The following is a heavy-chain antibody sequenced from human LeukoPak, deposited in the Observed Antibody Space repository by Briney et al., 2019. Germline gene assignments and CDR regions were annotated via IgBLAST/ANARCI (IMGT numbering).Heavy chain of an antibody. Sequence: PSETLSLTCTVSGYSINSAYYWGWIRQPPGKGLEWIGSMYHSGSTYYNPSLQSRVTISVDTSKNQFSLKLSSVTAADTAVYYCARVSSGWYWFDPWGQGTLVTVSS. J-gene: IGHJ5*02. V-gene: IGHV4-38-2*02. D-gene: IGHD6-19*01. CDR2: MYHSGST. CDR3: ARVSSGWYWFDP. CDR1: GYSINSAYY.